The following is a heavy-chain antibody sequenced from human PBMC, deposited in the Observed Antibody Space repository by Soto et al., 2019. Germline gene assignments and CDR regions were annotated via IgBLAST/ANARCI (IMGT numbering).Heavy chain of an antibody. V-gene: IGHV1-69*06. CDR1: GGTFSSYA. CDR3: ASTHGQYGTGTYYFDY. CDR2: IIPIFGTA. J-gene: IGHJ4*02. Sequence: SVKVSCKASGGTFSSYAISWVRQAPGQGLEWMGGIIPIFGTANYAQKFQGRVTITADKSTSTAYMELSSLRSEDTAVYYCASTHGQYGTGTYYFDYWGQGTLVTVSS. D-gene: IGHD3-10*01.